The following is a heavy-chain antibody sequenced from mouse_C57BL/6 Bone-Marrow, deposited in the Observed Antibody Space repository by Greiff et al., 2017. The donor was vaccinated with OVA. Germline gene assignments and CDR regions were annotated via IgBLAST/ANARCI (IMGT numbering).Heavy chain of an antibody. Sequence: QVQLQQSGAELARPGASVKLSCKASGYTFTSYGISWVKQRTGQGLEWIGEIYPRSGNTYYNEKFKGKATLTADKSSSTAYMELRSLTSEDSAVYFCARWYGNYVGYFDVWGTGTTVTVSS. CDR2: IYPRSGNT. CDR3: ARWYGNYVGYFDV. CDR1: GYTFTSYG. V-gene: IGHV1-81*01. D-gene: IGHD2-10*02. J-gene: IGHJ1*03.